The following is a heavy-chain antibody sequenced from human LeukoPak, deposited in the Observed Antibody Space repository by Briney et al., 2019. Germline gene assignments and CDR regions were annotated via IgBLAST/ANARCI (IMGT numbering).Heavy chain of an antibody. CDR2: ISGSGGST. D-gene: IGHD2-15*01. CDR1: GFTFSSYA. CDR3: AKSYLSKGYCSGGSCYSNLDY. J-gene: IGHJ4*02. Sequence: GRSLRLSCAASGFTFSSYAMHWVRQAPGKGLEWVSAISGSGGSTYYADSVKGRFAISRDNSKNTLYLQMNSLRAEDTAVYYCAKSYLSKGYCSGGSCYSNLDYWGQGTLVTVSS. V-gene: IGHV3-23*01.